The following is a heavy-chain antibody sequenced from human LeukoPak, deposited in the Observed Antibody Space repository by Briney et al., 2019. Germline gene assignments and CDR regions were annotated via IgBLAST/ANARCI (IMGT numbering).Heavy chain of an antibody. J-gene: IGHJ4*02. V-gene: IGHV3-7*01. D-gene: IGHD3-22*01. Sequence: GGSLRLSRAPSGFTFSCYALHWVGPAPGTGGGGVAKIRQVGGEGYHVHSVKGRFTVSRDNAKNSLYLQMNSLRAEGTARSYFATLSTGSPTPGCDYWGQGALVTVSS. CDR2: IRQVGGEG. CDR3: ATLSTGSPTPGCDY. CDR1: GFTFSCYA.